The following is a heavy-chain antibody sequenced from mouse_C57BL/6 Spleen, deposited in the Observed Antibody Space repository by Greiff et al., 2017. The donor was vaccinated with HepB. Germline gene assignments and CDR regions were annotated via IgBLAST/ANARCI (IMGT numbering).Heavy chain of an antibody. CDR2: ISSGGSYT. CDR1: GFTFSSYG. CDR3: ARQETAQAPFAY. D-gene: IGHD3-2*02. Sequence: EVQGVESGGDLVKPGGSLKLSCAASGFTFSSYGMSWVRQTPDKRLEWVATISSGGSYTYYPDSVKGRFTISRDNAKNTLYLQMSSLKSEDTAMYYCARQETAQAPFAYWGQGTLVTVSA. J-gene: IGHJ3*01. V-gene: IGHV5-6*01.